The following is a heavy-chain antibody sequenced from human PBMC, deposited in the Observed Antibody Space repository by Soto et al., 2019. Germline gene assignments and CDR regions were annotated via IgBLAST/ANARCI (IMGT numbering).Heavy chain of an antibody. D-gene: IGHD1-1*01. V-gene: IGHV1-46*01. CDR3: ARSTDRYYFDY. J-gene: IGHJ4*02. CDR1: GYTFINYY. Sequence: QVQLVQSGAEVKKPGASVKISCKASGYTFINYYLHWVRLAPGQGLEWLGMINPSSGDTTSAQKFQARVTMTRGSSPRTVDVDLSSLRSDDTAVYYCARSTDRYYFDYWGQGTLVTVSS. CDR2: INPSSGDT.